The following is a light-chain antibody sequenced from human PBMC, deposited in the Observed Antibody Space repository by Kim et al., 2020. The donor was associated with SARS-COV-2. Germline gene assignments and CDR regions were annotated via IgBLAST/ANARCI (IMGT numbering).Light chain of an antibody. CDR1: QTIGQY. CDR3: QEACSPPHHT. J-gene: IGKJ2*01. V-gene: IGKV1-39*01. CDR2: AAS. Sequence: DIQMTQSPSSLSASIGDRVTITCRANQTIGQYLNWYQQKPRKAPKLLIYAASRLHGGVPSRFSGSGSGTDFSLTITSLQPDDFAIYYCQEACSPPHHTFGQGTRLEI.